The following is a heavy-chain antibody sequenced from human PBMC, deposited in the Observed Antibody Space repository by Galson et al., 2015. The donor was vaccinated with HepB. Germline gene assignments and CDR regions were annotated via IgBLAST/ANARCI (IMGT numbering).Heavy chain of an antibody. D-gene: IGHD3-22*01. J-gene: IGHJ6*02. V-gene: IGHV3-48*01. CDR3: ARDDSSGYYPYYYYGMDV. CDR2: ISSSSSTI. Sequence: SLRLSCAASGFTFSSYSMNWVRQAPGKGLEWVSYISSSSSTIYYADSVKGRFTISRDNAKNSLYLQMNSLRAEDTAVYYCARDDSSGYYPYYYYGMDVWGQGTTVTVSS. CDR1: GFTFSSYS.